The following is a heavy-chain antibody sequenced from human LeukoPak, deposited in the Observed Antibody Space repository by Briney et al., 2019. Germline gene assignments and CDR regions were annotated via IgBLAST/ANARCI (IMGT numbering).Heavy chain of an antibody. J-gene: IGHJ4*02. V-gene: IGHV3-48*01. D-gene: IGHD6-13*01. CDR3: AKHSSPGDY. Sequence: GGSLRLSCAASGFTFSSYSMNWVRQAPGKGLEWVSYISSSSSTIYYADSVKGRFTISRDNAKNSLYLQMNSLRAEDTAVYYCAKHSSPGDYWGQGTLVTVSS. CDR1: GFTFSSYS. CDR2: ISSSSSTI.